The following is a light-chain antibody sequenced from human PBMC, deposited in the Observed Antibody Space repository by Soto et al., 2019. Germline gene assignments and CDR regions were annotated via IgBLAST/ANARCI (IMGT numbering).Light chain of an antibody. J-gene: IGLJ1*01. CDR1: SSDVGGYNY. Sequence: QSALTQPPSASGSPGQSVTISCTGTSSDVGGYNYVSWYQQHPGKAPKLMIYEVSKRPSGVPDRFSGSKSGNTASLTVSGLQAEDEADYYCSSCAGSGSIAFGTGTKLTVL. CDR3: SSCAGSGSIA. CDR2: EVS. V-gene: IGLV2-8*01.